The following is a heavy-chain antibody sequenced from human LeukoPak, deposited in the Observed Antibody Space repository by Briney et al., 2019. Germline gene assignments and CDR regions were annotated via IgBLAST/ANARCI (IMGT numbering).Heavy chain of an antibody. CDR1: GGSFSGYY. D-gene: IGHD6-13*01. CDR2: INHSGST. CDR3: ARGRFDYSSSWYSWYYFDY. Sequence: SETLSLTCAVYGGSFSGYYWSWIRQPPGKGLEWIGEINHSGSTNYNPSLKSRVTMSVDTSKNQFSLKLSSVTAADTAVYYCARGRFDYSSSWYSWYYFDYWGQGTLVTVSS. J-gene: IGHJ4*02. V-gene: IGHV4-34*01.